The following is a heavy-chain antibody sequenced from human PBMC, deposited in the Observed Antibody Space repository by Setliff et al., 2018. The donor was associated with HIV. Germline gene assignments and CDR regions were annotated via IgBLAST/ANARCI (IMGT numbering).Heavy chain of an antibody. CDR2: ISVYNGYT. J-gene: IGHJ4*02. CDR3: ARAYDTLTGYYDY. V-gene: IGHV1-18*04. CDR1: GYTFTNYY. Sequence: ASVKVSCKASGYTFTNYYMHWVRQAPGQGLEWMGWISVYNGYTNYAQKLQDRVIMTTGTSTSTAYMELRSLRSDDTAVYYCARAYDTLTGYYDYWGQGTLVTVSS. D-gene: IGHD3-9*01.